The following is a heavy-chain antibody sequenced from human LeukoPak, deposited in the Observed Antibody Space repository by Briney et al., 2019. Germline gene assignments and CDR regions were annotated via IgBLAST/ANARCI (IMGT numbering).Heavy chain of an antibody. CDR1: GYSITSGFY. J-gene: IGHJ5*02. CDR3: ARRTRLWFGESRNWFDP. CDR2: IHHSGIT. V-gene: IGHV4-38-2*02. Sequence: SETLSLTCTVSGYSITSGFYWGWIRQPPGKGLEWIGSIHHSGITYYNPSLKSRVTMSLDTSKNQISLKVPSATAADTAVYYCARRTRLWFGESRNWFDPWGQGTLVTVSS. D-gene: IGHD3-10*01.